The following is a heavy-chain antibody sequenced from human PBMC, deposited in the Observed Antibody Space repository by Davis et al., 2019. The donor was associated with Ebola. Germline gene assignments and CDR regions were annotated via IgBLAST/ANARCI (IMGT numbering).Heavy chain of an antibody. Sequence: PGGSLRPSCVAFGFTFSNNWMTWVRQAPGKGLEWVANIKQDGSQKYYMDSVKGRFTISRDNAKNSLLLQMNSLRLEDTAVYYCARGVGWSSSDYYFDQWGLGTLVTVSS. CDR1: GFTFSNNW. CDR2: IKQDGSQK. V-gene: IGHV3-7*03. D-gene: IGHD6-13*01. J-gene: IGHJ4*02. CDR3: ARGVGWSSSDYYFDQ.